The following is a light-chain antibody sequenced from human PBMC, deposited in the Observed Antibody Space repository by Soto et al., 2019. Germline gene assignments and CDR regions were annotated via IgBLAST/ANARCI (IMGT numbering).Light chain of an antibody. CDR1: MSYFGTYNL. Sequence: QSVLTQDASVSGSPGQSIRISCSGTMSYFGTYNLVSWYQQLPDKAPKLIIHEVNKRPSGVSTRFSGSKSGNTAYLTISGLQADEDADYHCYSYAGSSTYVFGTGTKVNVL. CDR3: YSYAGSSTYV. V-gene: IGLV2-23*02. J-gene: IGLJ1*01. CDR2: EVN.